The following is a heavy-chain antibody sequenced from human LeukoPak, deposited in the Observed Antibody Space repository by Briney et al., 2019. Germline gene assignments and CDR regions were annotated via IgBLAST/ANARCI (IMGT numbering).Heavy chain of an antibody. CDR3: AKGGYQPYYYMDV. CDR1: GFTFSSYS. J-gene: IGHJ6*03. CDR2: ISSSSGYI. D-gene: IGHD2-2*01. V-gene: IGHV3-21*01. Sequence: PGGSLRLSCAASGFTFSSYSMNWVRQAPGKGLEWVSSISSSSGYIFYADSVKGRFTISRDNSKNIVYLQMDSLRVDDTALYYCAKGGYQPYYYMDVWGQGTTVTVSS.